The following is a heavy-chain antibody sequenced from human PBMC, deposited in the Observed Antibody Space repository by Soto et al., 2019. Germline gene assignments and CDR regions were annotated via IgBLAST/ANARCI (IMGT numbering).Heavy chain of an antibody. V-gene: IGHV4-34*01. CDR1: VWSFIGYY. CDR2: INHSGST. CDR3: ARGNWVSYYYGMDV. Sequence: PSETRSLTCSFYVWSFIGYYWSLIRQPPGKGLEWIGEINHSGSTNYNPSLKSRVTISVDTSKNQFYLKLSSVTAADTAVYYCARGNWVSYYYGMDVWGQGNTVSVSS. D-gene: IGHD1-1*01. J-gene: IGHJ6*01.